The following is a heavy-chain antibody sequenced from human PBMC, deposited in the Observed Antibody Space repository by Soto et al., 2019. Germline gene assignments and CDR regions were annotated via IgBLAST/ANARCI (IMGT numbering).Heavy chain of an antibody. Sequence: EVQLVESGGGLVKPGGYLRLSCAASGFTFSTYSMNCVRQAPGKGLEWVSSISSSSSYIYYADSVKGRFTISRDNAKNSLYLQRNSRRAEDTAVYYCERDRGGYLKAFDIWGQGTMVTVS. CDR1: GFTFSTYS. CDR2: ISSSSSYI. V-gene: IGHV3-21*01. CDR3: ERDRGGYLKAFDI. D-gene: IGHD3-10*01. J-gene: IGHJ3*02.